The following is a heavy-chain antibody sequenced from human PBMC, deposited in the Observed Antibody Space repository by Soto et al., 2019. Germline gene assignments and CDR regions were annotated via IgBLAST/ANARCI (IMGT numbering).Heavy chain of an antibody. Sequence: GGSLRLSCAASGFTFSSDAMSWVRQAPGKGLEWVSAISGSGGSTYYADSVKGRFTISRDNSKNTLYLQMHSLRAEDTAVYYCAKDPIAVAGLEAFDIWGQGTMVTVSS. CDR3: AKDPIAVAGLEAFDI. CDR2: ISGSGGST. J-gene: IGHJ3*02. CDR1: GFTFSSDA. D-gene: IGHD6-19*01. V-gene: IGHV3-23*01.